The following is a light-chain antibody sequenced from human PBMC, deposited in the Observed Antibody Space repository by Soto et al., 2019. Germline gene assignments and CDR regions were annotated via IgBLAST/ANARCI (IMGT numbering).Light chain of an antibody. Sequence: QSVLTQPPSASGTPGQKVTISCSGSSSNIGDNYVYWHQQLPGTAPKLLIYRNNQRPSGVPDRFSGSKSGPSASLAISGLRSEDEADYYCAAWDDSLSGYVFGPGTKVTVL. CDR1: SSNIGDNY. J-gene: IGLJ1*01. CDR3: AAWDDSLSGYV. V-gene: IGLV1-47*01. CDR2: RNN.